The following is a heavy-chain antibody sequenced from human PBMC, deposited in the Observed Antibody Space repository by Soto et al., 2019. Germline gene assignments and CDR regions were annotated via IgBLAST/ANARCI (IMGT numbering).Heavy chain of an antibody. CDR1: GGSISSYY. Sequence: SETLSLTCTVSGGSISSYYWSWIRQPPGKGLEWIGYIYYSGSTNYNPSLKSRVTISVDTSKNQFSLKLSSVTAADTAVYYCARARSGWYRFDYWGQGTLVTVSS. CDR3: ARARSGWYRFDY. V-gene: IGHV4-59*01. CDR2: IYYSGST. J-gene: IGHJ4*02. D-gene: IGHD6-19*01.